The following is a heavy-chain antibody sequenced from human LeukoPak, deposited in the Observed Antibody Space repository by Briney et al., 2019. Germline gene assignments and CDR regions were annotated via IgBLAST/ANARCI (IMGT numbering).Heavy chain of an antibody. CDR3: ARGAFGFDYYYGMDV. V-gene: IGHV1-46*01. J-gene: IGHJ6*02. CDR2: INPSGGST. D-gene: IGHD3-16*01. CDR1: GYTFTGYY. Sequence: GASVKVSCKASGYTFTGYYVHWVRQAPGQGLEWMGIINPSGGSTSYAQKFQGRVTMTRDTSTSTVYTELSSLRSEDTAVYYCARGAFGFDYYYGMDVWGQGTTVTVSS.